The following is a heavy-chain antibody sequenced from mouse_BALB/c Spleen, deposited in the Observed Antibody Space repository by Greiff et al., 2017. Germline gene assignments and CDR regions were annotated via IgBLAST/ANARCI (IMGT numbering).Heavy chain of an antibody. CDR1: GFAFSSYA. V-gene: IGHV5-6-5*01. D-gene: IGHD1-2*01. CDR3: ARGSFTTATDY. CDR2: ISSGGST. Sequence: EVQRVESGGGLVKPGGSLKLSCAASGFAFSSYAMSWVRQTPEKRLEWVASISSGGSTYYPDSVKGRFTISRDNARNILYLQMSSLRSEDTAMYYCARGSFTTATDYWGQGTTLTVSS. J-gene: IGHJ2*01.